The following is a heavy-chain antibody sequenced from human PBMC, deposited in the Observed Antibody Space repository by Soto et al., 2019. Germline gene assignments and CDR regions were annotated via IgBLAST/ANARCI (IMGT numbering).Heavy chain of an antibody. J-gene: IGHJ6*02. Sequence: QVQLVQSGAEVKKPGSSVQVSCKASGGTFSSYAISWVRQAPGQGLAWLVWIIHLFGTAHYAQKFQGRVTFTADNSPSTAHMELSSMRSEDTAVYYCARDTTGTATIRLFYYYYGMAVRGQGTTVTVSS. V-gene: IGHV1-69*06. CDR2: IIHLFGTA. CDR1: GGTFSSYA. D-gene: IGHD1-1*01. CDR3: ARDTTGTATIRLFYYYYGMAV.